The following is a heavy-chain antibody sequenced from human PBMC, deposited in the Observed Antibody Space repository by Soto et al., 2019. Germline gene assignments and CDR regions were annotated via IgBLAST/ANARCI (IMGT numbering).Heavy chain of an antibody. J-gene: IGHJ4*02. V-gene: IGHV3-23*01. CDR3: ARGSSGYISSWYYFDY. CDR1: GFTFTDYA. D-gene: IGHD6-13*01. Sequence: PGGSLRLSCAASGFTFTDYALSWVRQAPGKGLEWVATISGIGGSTYLADSVKGRLSISRDNSKNTVSLLMNRLRAEDTAVYFCARGSSGYISSWYYFDYWGRGTLVTVYS. CDR2: ISGIGGST.